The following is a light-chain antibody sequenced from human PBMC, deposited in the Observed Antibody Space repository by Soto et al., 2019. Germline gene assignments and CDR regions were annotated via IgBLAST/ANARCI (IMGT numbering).Light chain of an antibody. CDR2: SSS. Sequence: DIEMTQSPSSLSASVGDRVTISCRTSQTINNNLNWYQQRPGKAPKLLIYSSSTLMSGVPPRFSGSGSETEFTLTISLLQTEDFANYFCQQTYVTPITFGQGTRLDIK. CDR1: QTINNN. CDR3: QQTYVTPIT. J-gene: IGKJ5*01. V-gene: IGKV1-39*01.